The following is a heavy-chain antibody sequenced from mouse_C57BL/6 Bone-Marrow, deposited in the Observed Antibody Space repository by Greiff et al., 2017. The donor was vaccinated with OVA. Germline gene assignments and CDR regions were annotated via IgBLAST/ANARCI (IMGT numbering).Heavy chain of an antibody. CDR3: ARSHYGSRSWFAY. Sequence: QVQLQQPGAELVMPGASVKLSCKASGYTFTSYWMHWVKQRPGQGLEWIGEIDPSDSYTNYNQKFKGKSTLTVDKSSSTAYMQLSSLTYEDSAVYYCARSHYGSRSWFAYWGQGTLVTVSA. CDR2: IDPSDSYT. V-gene: IGHV1-69*01. J-gene: IGHJ3*01. D-gene: IGHD1-1*01. CDR1: GYTFTSYW.